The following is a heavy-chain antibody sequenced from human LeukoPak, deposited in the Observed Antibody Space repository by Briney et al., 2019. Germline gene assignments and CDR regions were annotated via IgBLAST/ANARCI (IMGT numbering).Heavy chain of an antibody. J-gene: IGHJ4*02. Sequence: GGSLRLSCVASGITFSNYAVSWVRQAPEKGLDWVSVISGSAHKIRYADSVKGRFTISRDNSENIVYLQMNNLRVEDTAVYYCAGRPTGYSSGYIHWGQGTLVTVPS. D-gene: IGHD5-18*01. CDR1: GITFSNYA. V-gene: IGHV3-23*01. CDR2: ISGSAHKI. CDR3: AGRPTGYSSGYIH.